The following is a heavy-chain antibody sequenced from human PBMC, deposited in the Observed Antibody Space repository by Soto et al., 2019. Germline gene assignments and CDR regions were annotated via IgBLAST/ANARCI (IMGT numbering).Heavy chain of an antibody. Sequence: SETLSLTCAVYGGSFSGYYWSWIRQPPGKGLEWIGEINHSGSTNYNPSLKSRVTISVDTSKNQFSLKLSSVTAADTAVYYCARGKGIAATFYYNYYMDVWNKGTTVTVSS. CDR1: GGSFSGYY. V-gene: IGHV4-34*01. D-gene: IGHD6-25*01. J-gene: IGHJ6*03. CDR2: INHSGST. CDR3: ARGKGIAATFYYNYYMDV.